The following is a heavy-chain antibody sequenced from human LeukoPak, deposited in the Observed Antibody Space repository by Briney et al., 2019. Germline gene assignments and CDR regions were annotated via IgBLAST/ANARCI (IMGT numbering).Heavy chain of an antibody. CDR3: AAYGGDWNFDS. Sequence: SETLSLTCAVYGSLDIYYFMFVRQPPGRGLQWLGEITYRRSADYNPSLKSRLTISIDVPQRQISLQLRSVTAADTAVYYCAAYGGDWNFDSWGQGTLVTVSS. J-gene: IGHJ4*02. CDR1: GSLDIYY. CDR2: ITYRRSA. D-gene: IGHD2-21*01. V-gene: IGHV4-34*01.